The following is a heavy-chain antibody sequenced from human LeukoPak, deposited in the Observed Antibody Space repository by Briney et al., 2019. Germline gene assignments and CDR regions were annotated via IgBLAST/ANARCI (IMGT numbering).Heavy chain of an antibody. Sequence: GGSLRLSCAASGFTFSDYYMSWIRQAPGKGLEWVSYISSNGSTIYYADSVKGRFTISRDNAKNSLYLQMNSLRAEDTAVYYCARETYYYDSSGYGPLDIWGQGTMVTVSS. CDR1: GFTFSDYY. D-gene: IGHD3-22*01. CDR3: ARETYYYDSSGYGPLDI. J-gene: IGHJ3*02. V-gene: IGHV3-11*01. CDR2: ISSNGSTI.